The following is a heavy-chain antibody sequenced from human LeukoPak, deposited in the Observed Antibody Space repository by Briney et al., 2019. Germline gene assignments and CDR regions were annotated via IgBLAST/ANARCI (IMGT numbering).Heavy chain of an antibody. V-gene: IGHV3-21*01. CDR3: ARDRLPYYDNSGETSPDY. CDR1: GFTFSTFA. Sequence: GGSLRLSCAASGFTFSTFAMIWVRQAPGKGLEWVSSISSSSDYIYYADSVKGRFTISRDNAKNSLFLQMNSLRAEDTAVYYCARDRLPYYDNSGETSPDYWGQGTLVTVSS. D-gene: IGHD3-22*01. CDR2: ISSSSDYI. J-gene: IGHJ4*02.